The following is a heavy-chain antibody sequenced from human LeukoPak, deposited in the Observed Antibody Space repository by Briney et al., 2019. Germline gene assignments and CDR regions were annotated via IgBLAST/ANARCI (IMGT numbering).Heavy chain of an antibody. CDR2: INPNSGGT. CDR1: GYTFTGYY. Sequence: ASVKVSCKASGYTFTGYYMHWVRQAPGQGLEWMGWINPNSGGTNYAQKFQGRVTMTRDTSISTAYMELSRLRSDDTAVYYCAKGNIVVVPVQYWYFDLWGRGTLVTVSS. D-gene: IGHD2-2*01. J-gene: IGHJ2*01. V-gene: IGHV1-2*02. CDR3: AKGNIVVVPVQYWYFDL.